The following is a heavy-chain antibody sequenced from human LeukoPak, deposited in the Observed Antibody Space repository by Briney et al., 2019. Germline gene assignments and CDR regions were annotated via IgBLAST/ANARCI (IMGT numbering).Heavy chain of an antibody. CDR1: GGSISSGGYH. V-gene: IGHV4-31*03. D-gene: IGHD1-26*01. Sequence: PSQTLSLTCTVSGGSISSGGYHWSWIRQHPGKGLEWIGYIYYSGSTYYNPSLKSRVTISVDTSKNQFSLKLSSVTAADTAVYYCARVYVLEWELPSGMDVWGQGTTVTVSS. CDR2: IYYSGST. CDR3: ARVYVLEWELPSGMDV. J-gene: IGHJ6*02.